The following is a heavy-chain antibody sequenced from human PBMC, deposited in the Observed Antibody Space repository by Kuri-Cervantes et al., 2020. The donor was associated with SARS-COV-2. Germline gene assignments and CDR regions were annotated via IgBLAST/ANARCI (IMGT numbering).Heavy chain of an antibody. CDR3: SGRVDFSSVDY. V-gene: IGHV4-61*08. Sequence: SETLSPTCTVSGGSISSGGYYWSWIRQHPGKGLEWIGYVSYNGATAYNPSLKSRVTMSLDTSKNQFSLRLSSVTAADTAVYYCSGRVDFSSVDYWGQGTLVTVSS. J-gene: IGHJ4*02. CDR2: VSYNGAT. CDR1: GGSISSGGYY. D-gene: IGHD3/OR15-3a*01.